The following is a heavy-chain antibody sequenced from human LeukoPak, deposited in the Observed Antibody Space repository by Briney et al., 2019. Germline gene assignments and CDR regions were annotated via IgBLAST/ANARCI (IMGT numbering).Heavy chain of an antibody. CDR3: ARQRKSLYYYGSGTENWFDP. V-gene: IGHV4-39*01. CDR2: IYYSGST. CDR1: GAFITRDTYY. Sequence: SETLSLTCTVSGAFITRDTYYWGWIRQPPGKGLEWIGSIYYSGSTYYNPSLKSRVTISVDTSKNQFSLKLSSVTAADTAVYYCARQRKSLYYYGSGTENWFDPWGQGTLVTVSS. D-gene: IGHD3-10*01. J-gene: IGHJ5*02.